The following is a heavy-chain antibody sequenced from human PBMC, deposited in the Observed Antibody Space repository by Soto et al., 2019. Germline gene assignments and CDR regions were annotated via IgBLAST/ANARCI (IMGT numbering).Heavy chain of an antibody. D-gene: IGHD3-10*01. CDR3: ARESGGSESFWGPNWFDP. CDR1: GGSISSGGYY. J-gene: IGHJ5*02. Sequence: SETLSLTCTVSGGSISSGGYYWSWIRQHPGKGLEWIGYIYYSGSTYYNPSLKSRVTISVDTSKNQFSLKLSSVTAADTAVYYCARESGGSESFWGPNWFDPWGQGTLVTVSS. V-gene: IGHV4-31*03. CDR2: IYYSGST.